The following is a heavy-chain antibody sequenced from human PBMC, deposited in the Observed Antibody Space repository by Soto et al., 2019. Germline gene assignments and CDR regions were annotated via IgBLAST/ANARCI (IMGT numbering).Heavy chain of an antibody. CDR2: IYYSGST. D-gene: IGHD3-9*01. J-gene: IGHJ5*02. CDR1: GGSISSYY. CDR3: ARRVRYYDILTGYSNWFDP. V-gene: IGHV4-59*08. Sequence: PSETLSLTCTVSGGSISSYYWSWIRQPPGKGLEWIGYIYYSGSTNYNPSLKSRVTISVDTSKNQFSLKLSSVTAADTAVYYCARRVRYYDILTGYSNWFDPWGQGTLVTVSS.